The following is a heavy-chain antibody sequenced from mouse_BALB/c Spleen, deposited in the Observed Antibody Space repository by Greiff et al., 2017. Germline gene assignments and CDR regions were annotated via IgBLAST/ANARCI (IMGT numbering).Heavy chain of an antibody. J-gene: IGHJ4*01. CDR1: GFTFSSYT. CDR2: ISNGGGST. V-gene: IGHV5-12-2*01. D-gene: IGHD1-2*01. Sequence: EVHLVESGGGLVQPGGSLKLSCAASGFTFSSYTMSWVRQTPEKRLEWVAYISNGGGSTYYPDTVKGRFTISRDNAKNTLYLQMSSLKSEDTAMYYCARHSETTAGAMDYWGQGTSVTVSS. CDR3: ARHSETTAGAMDY.